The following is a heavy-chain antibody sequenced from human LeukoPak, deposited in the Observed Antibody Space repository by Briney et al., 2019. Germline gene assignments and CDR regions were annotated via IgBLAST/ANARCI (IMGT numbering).Heavy chain of an antibody. CDR2: ISSSGSTI. CDR1: GFTFSDYY. V-gene: IGHV3-11*01. D-gene: IGHD6-6*01. J-gene: IGHJ5*02. CDR3: ARTPSSSFFRGRWFDP. Sequence: GGSLRLSCAASGFTFSDYYMSWLRQAPGKGLEWVSYISSSGSTIYYADSVKGRFTISRDNAKNSLYLQMNSLRAEDTAVYYCARTPSSSFFRGRWFDPWGQGTLVTVSS.